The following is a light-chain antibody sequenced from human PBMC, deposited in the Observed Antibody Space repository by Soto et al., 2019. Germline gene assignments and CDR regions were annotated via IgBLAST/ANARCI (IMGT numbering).Light chain of an antibody. V-gene: IGKV2-28*01. CDR2: LGS. CDR1: QRLLHSNGNTF. CDR3: MQALQTPYT. J-gene: IGKJ2*01. Sequence: DIVMTQSPPSLTVTPGEPASISCRSSQRLLHSNGNTFLDWYLQKPGQSPQLLIYLGSNRASGVPDRVSGSEAGTDFTLKISRVEAEDVGVYYCMQALQTPYTFGQGTKREIK.